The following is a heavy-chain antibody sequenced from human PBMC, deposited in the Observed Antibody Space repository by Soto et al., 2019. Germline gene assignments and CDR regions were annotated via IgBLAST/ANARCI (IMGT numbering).Heavy chain of an antibody. D-gene: IGHD2-15*01. CDR1: GGSISSGDYY. J-gene: IGHJ1*01. Sequence: QVQLQESGPGLVKPSQTLSLTCTVSGGSISSGDYYWSWIRQPPGKGLEWIGYIYYSGSTYYNPSLKSRVTISVDTSKNQFSLKLSSVTAADTAVYYCARVEVVAANPCPAEYFQHWGQGTLVTVSS. V-gene: IGHV4-30-4*01. CDR3: ARVEVVAANPCPAEYFQH. CDR2: IYYSGST.